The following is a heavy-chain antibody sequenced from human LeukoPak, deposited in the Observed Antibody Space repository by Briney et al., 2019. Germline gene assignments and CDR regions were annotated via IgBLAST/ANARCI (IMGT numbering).Heavy chain of an antibody. Sequence: PSETLSLTCGVYGGSFSGFYWSWIRQPPGKGLEWIGEISRNGTTNYNPSLESRVPILVRTSKNLFSLNQSLVTAADTAVYYCARVEIMITFGGLIRRNAFDIWGQGTMVTVSS. CDR2: ISRNGTT. J-gene: IGHJ3*02. D-gene: IGHD3-16*02. V-gene: IGHV4-34*01. CDR1: GGSFSGFY. CDR3: ARVEIMITFGGLIRRNAFDI.